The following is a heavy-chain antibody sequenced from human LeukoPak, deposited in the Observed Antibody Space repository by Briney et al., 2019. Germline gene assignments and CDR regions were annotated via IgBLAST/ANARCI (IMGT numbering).Heavy chain of an antibody. Sequence: SVKVSCKASGGTFSSYAISWVRQAPGQGLEWMGRIIPILGIANYAQKFQGRVTITADKSTSTAYMELSSLRSDDTAVYYCARDISSHYYDSSGYFQNQRFDYWGQGTLVTVSS. D-gene: IGHD3-22*01. CDR1: GGTFSSYA. J-gene: IGHJ4*02. CDR2: IIPILGIA. V-gene: IGHV1-69*04. CDR3: ARDISSHYYDSSGYFQNQRFDY.